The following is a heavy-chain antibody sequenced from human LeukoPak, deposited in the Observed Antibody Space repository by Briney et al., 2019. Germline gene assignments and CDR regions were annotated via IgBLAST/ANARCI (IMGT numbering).Heavy chain of an antibody. D-gene: IGHD3-22*01. J-gene: IGHJ4*02. Sequence: PGGSLRLSCAASGFTFSDYYMSRIRQAPGKGLEWVSYISSSGSAIYYADSVKGRFTISRDNAKNSLYLQMNSLRADDTAVYYCAGEAQTDYYDSSGYYPWCYFDYWGQGTLVTVSS. CDR1: GFTFSDYY. CDR3: AGEAQTDYYDSSGYYPWCYFDY. V-gene: IGHV3-11*01. CDR2: ISSSGSAI.